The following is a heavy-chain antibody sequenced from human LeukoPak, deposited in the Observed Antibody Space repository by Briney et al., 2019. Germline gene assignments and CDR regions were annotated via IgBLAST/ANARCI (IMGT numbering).Heavy chain of an antibody. Sequence: GGSLTLSCAASQVTSSITSMNCVPPAPGKGLEWVSSINRGATHIYYADSLRGRFIISRDDAKNSLYLQMNSLRAEDTAVYYCVRLRRNSDSSGYYYYYDYWGQGTLVTVSS. V-gene: IGHV3-21*01. CDR3: VRLRRNSDSSGYYYYYDY. D-gene: IGHD3-22*01. CDR1: QVTSSITS. J-gene: IGHJ4*02. CDR2: INRGATHI.